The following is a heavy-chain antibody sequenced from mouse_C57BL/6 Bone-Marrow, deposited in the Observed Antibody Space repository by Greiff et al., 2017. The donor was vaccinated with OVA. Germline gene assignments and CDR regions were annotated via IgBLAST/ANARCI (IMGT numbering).Heavy chain of an antibody. D-gene: IGHD2-2*01. CDR1: GFTFSSYA. CDR2: ISDGGSYT. CDR3: ARDVLGYGYDGEHY. Sequence: EVHLVESGGGLVKPGGSLKLSCAASGFTFSSYAMSWVRQTPEKRLEWVATISDGGSYTYYPDNVKGRFTISRDNAKNNLYLQMSHLKSEDTAMYYSARDVLGYGYDGEHYWGQGTLVTVSA. V-gene: IGHV5-4*01. J-gene: IGHJ3*01.